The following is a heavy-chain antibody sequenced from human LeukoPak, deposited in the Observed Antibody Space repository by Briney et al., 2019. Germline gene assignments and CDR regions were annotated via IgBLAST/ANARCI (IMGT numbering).Heavy chain of an antibody. CDR1: GFTFSSYA. J-gene: IGHJ4*02. CDR3: AKRGIVIRAVIIVGFHKEAYYFDY. V-gene: IGHV3-23*01. CDR2: ISDSGGST. D-gene: IGHD3-10*01. Sequence: GRSLRLSCAASGFTFSSYAMHWVRQAPGKGLEWVAGISDSGGSTNYADSVKGRFTISRDNPKNTLYLQMNSLRAEDTAVYFCAKRGIVIRAVIIVGFHKEAYYFDYWGQGALVTVSS.